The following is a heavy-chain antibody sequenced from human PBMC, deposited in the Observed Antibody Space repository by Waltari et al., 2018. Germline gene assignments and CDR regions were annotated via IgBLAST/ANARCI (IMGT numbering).Heavy chain of an antibody. CDR2: IYYSGST. CDR3: AREVPRNGYIGLIYYYMDV. V-gene: IGHV4-39*01. CDR1: GGPLSRSRYF. Sequence: QLQLQESGPGLVKPSETLSLTCPVSGGPLSRSRYFWAWLRQPPGKGLEWIGSIYYSGSTYYNLSLKSRVTISVDRSTNQVSLKLTSVTAADTAVYFCAREVPRNGYIGLIYYYMDVWGKGTTVTVSS. D-gene: IGHD5-12*01. J-gene: IGHJ6*03.